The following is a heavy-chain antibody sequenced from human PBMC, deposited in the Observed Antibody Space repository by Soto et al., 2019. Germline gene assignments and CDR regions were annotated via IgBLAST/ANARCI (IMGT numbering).Heavy chain of an antibody. CDR1: GGSISSGGYS. CDR2: IYHSGST. Sequence: SETLSLTCAVSGGSISSGGYSWSWIRQPPGKGLEWIGYIYHSGSTYYNPSLKSRVTISVDRSKNQFSLKLSSVTAADTAVYYCARCTIAAAGTQYNWFDPWGQGTLVTVSS. J-gene: IGHJ5*02. CDR3: ARCTIAAAGTQYNWFDP. D-gene: IGHD6-13*01. V-gene: IGHV4-30-2*01.